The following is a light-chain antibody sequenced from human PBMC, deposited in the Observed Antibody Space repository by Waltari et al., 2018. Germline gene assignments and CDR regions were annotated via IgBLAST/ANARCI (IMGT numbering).Light chain of an antibody. CDR1: SSDVGGYNY. CDR3: SSYTSSSTSVV. J-gene: IGLJ2*01. CDR2: EVS. V-gene: IGLV2-14*01. Sequence: QSALTQPASVSGSPGQSITISCPGTSSDVGGYNYASWYQQHPGKAPKLMIYEVSNRPSGVSNRFSGSKSGNTASLTISGLQAEDEADYYCSSYTSSSTSVVFGGGTKLTVL.